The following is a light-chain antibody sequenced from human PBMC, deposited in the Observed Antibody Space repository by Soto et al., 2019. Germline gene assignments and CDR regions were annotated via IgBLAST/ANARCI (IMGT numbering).Light chain of an antibody. Sequence: DIQMTQSPSSLSASVGDRVTITCQASQDISNYLNWYQQKPGKAPKLLIYDASNLETGVPSRFTGSGSVTHFTFTISSLQPEDIATYYCQQYDNLPALTYGGGTKVEIK. J-gene: IGKJ4*01. CDR1: QDISNY. CDR2: DAS. V-gene: IGKV1-33*01. CDR3: QQYDNLPALT.